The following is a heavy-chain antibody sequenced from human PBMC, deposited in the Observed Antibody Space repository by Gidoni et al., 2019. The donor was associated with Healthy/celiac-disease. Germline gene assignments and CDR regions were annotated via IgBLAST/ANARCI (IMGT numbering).Heavy chain of an antibody. J-gene: IGHJ2*01. Sequence: QVQLQESGPGLVKPSEPLSLTCTAAGGSISSYYWSWIRQPAGKGLEWIGRIYTSGSTNYNPSLKSRVTMSVDTSKNQFSLKLSSVTAADTAVYYCARDRSVVPAARLYWYFDLWGRGTLVTVSS. V-gene: IGHV4-4*07. CDR2: IYTSGST. CDR1: GGSISSYY. CDR3: ARDRSVVPAARLYWYFDL. D-gene: IGHD2-2*01.